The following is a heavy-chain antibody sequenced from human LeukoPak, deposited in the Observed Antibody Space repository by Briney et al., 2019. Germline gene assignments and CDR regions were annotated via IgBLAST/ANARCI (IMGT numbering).Heavy chain of an antibody. D-gene: IGHD2-21*01. J-gene: IGHJ3*01. CDR2: ISPHNGHT. CDR3: ARRTPRCGGTCYDAFDV. V-gene: IGHV1-8*01. CDR1: GYTFIDYD. Sequence: ASVKVSCKASGYTFIDYDINWVRQAPGQGLEWIVLISPHNGHTEYAQNFQGRVTMTRDTSTGTAYMELRSLRSEDTAVYYCARRTPRCGGTCYDAFDVWGQGTMVTVSS.